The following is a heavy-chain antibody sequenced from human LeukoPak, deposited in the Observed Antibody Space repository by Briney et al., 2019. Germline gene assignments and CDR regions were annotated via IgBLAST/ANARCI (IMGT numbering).Heavy chain of an antibody. V-gene: IGHV3-23*01. CDR3: ARLPTFYYDSSGYHYDY. CDR2: TAGSGISK. CDR1: GFTFYNYA. D-gene: IGHD3-22*01. J-gene: IGHJ4*02. Sequence: GGSLRLSCVASGFTFYNYAMSWVRQALGRGLEWASSTAGSGISKDYADSVKGRFTISKDKSKNTLYLQMDNLRAEDTGVYFCARLPTFYYDSSGYHYDYWGQGTLVTVSS.